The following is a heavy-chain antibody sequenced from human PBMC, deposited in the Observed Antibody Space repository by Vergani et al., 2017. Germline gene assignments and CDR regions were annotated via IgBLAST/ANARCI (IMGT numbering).Heavy chain of an antibody. J-gene: IGHJ6*02. Sequence: EVQLLESGGGLVQPGGSLRLSCAASGFTFSSYAMSWVRQAPGKGLEWVSAISGSGGSTYYADSVKGRFTISRDNAKNSLYLHMNSLRAEDTAVYYCVKGLPDARTGMDVWGLGTTVTVSS. CDR3: VKGLPDARTGMDV. V-gene: IGHV3-23*01. CDR2: ISGSGGST. CDR1: GFTFSSYA.